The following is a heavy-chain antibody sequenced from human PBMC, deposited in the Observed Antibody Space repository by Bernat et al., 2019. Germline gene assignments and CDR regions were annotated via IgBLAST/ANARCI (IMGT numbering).Heavy chain of an antibody. Sequence: EVQMVASGGGLVQPGGSLRLSCAASGFTFSTYWMTWVRQAPGKGLEWVANINQVGSDKYYVDSVKGRFTISRDNARDSLFLQMNSLRVDDTAVYYCARLARYCPSTDCQGNDHWGQGTLVTVSS. V-gene: IGHV3-7*03. CDR1: GFTFSTYW. CDR2: INQVGSDK. J-gene: IGHJ4*02. CDR3: ARLARYCPSTDCQGNDH. D-gene: IGHD2-2*01.